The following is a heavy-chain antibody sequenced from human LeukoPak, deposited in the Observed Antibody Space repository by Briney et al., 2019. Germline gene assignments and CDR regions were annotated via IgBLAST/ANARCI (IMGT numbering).Heavy chain of an antibody. V-gene: IGHV6-1*01. J-gene: IGHJ5*02. Sequence: SQTLSLTCAISGDSVSSNSVTWNWIRQSPSRGLEWLGRTYYRSTWFNDYAVSVRGRITVNPDTSKNQFSLHLNSVTPEDTAVYYCARRLTQYDCFDPWGQGILVTVSS. CDR3: ARRLTQYDCFDP. CDR1: GDSVSSNSVT. CDR2: TYYRSTWFN. D-gene: IGHD2-2*01.